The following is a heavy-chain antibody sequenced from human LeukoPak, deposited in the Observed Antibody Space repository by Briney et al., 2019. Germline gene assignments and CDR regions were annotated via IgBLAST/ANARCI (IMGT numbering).Heavy chain of an antibody. CDR1: GYTFTGYY. CDR2: INPNSGGT. J-gene: IGHJ6*03. D-gene: IGHD1-26*01. CDR3: ARTSGSYYNTEYYYYYMDV. V-gene: IGHV1-2*02. Sequence: ASAKVSCKASGYTFTGYYMHWVRQAPGQGLEWMGWINPNSGGTNYAQKFQGRVTMTRDTSISTAYMELSRLRSDDTAVYYCARTSGSYYNTEYYYYYMDVWGKGTTVTISS.